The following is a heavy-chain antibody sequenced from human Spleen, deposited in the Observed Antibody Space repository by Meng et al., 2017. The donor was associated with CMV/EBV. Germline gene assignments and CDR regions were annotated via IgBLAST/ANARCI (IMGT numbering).Heavy chain of an antibody. V-gene: IGHV3-30*02. D-gene: IGHD2-2*01. CDR2: IRYDGSNK. J-gene: IGHJ6*02. CDR1: GFTFSSYG. CDR3: ARVVVPGAIRNRNYYYYGMDV. Sequence: GGSLRLSCAASGFTFSSYGMHWVRQAPGKGLEWVAFIRYDGSNKYYADSVKGRFTISRDNSKNTLYLQMNSLRAEDTAVYYCARVVVPGAIRNRNYYYYGMDVWGQGTTVTVSS.